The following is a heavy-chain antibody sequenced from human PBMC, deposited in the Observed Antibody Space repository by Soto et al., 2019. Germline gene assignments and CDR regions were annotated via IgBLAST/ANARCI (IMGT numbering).Heavy chain of an antibody. J-gene: IGHJ3*02. Sequence: GGSLRLSCAASGFTVSSNYMSWVRQAPGKGLEWVSVIYSGGSTYYADSVKGSFTISRDNSKNTLYLQMNSLRAEDTAVYYCAIAAAEDAFDIWGQGTMVTVSS. V-gene: IGHV3-66*01. D-gene: IGHD6-13*01. CDR3: AIAAAEDAFDI. CDR2: IYSGGST. CDR1: GFTVSSNY.